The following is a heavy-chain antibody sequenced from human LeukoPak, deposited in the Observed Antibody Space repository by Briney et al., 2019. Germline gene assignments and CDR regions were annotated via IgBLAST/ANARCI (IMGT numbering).Heavy chain of an antibody. D-gene: IGHD3-3*01. CDR2: IYYSGST. CDR3: ARGPHYDFWSGYSPPDYYYMDV. Sequence: SEALSLTCTVSGGSISSYYWSWIRQPPGKGLEWIGYIYYSGSTNHNPSLKSRVTISVDTSKNQFSLKLSSVTAADTAVYYCARGPHYDFWSGYSPPDYYYMDVWGKGTTVTVSS. V-gene: IGHV4-59*01. CDR1: GGSISSYY. J-gene: IGHJ6*03.